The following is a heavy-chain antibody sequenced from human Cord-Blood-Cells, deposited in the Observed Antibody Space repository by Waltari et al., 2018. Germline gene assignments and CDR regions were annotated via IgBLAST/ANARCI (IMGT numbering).Heavy chain of an antibody. CDR2: FDPEDGET. CDR3: ATELLWFGESYYYYYMDV. V-gene: IGHV1-24*01. Sequence: QVQLVQSGAEVKKPGASVKVSCKVSGYTLTELSMHWVRQAPGKGLEWMGGFDPEDGETIYAQKVQGRVTMTEDTSTDTAYMELSSLRSEDTAVYYCATELLWFGESYYYYYMDVWGKGTTVTVSS. CDR1: GYTLTELS. J-gene: IGHJ6*03. D-gene: IGHD3-10*01.